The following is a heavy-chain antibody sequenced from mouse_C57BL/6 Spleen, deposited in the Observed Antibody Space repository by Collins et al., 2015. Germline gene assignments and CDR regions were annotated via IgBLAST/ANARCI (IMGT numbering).Heavy chain of an antibody. D-gene: IGHD6-1*01. CDR1: GFTFTDYY. Sequence: EVKLVESGGDLVQPGGSLSLSCATSGFTFTDYYMNWVRQPPGKPLEWLTFSRNKANDYSTEYSASVKGRFTISRATSQSILYLQMNALRAEDSATYYCARYASHLGGYAMDYWGQGTSVTVSS. J-gene: IGHJ4*01. CDR2: SRNKANDYST. V-gene: IGHV7-3*01. CDR3: ARYASHLGGYAMDY.